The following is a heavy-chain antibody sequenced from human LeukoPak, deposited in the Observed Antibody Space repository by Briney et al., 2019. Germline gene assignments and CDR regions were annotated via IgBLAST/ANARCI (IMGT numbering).Heavy chain of an antibody. V-gene: IGHV3-21*01. J-gene: IGHJ4*02. Sequence: TGGSLRLSCAASGFTFTFYSMNWVRQAPGNGLEWISSISSLGRSYKYYADSVKGRFTISRDDAKNSLYLQMNSLRADDTAVYYCVRPSIDDYGDCGYWGQGTLVTVSS. CDR1: GFTFTFYS. CDR3: VRPSIDDYGDCGY. CDR2: ISSLGRSYK. D-gene: IGHD4-17*01.